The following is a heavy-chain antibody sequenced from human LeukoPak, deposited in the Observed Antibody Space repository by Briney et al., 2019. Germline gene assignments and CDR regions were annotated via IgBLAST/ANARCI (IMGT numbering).Heavy chain of an antibody. D-gene: IGHD4-17*01. J-gene: IGHJ4*02. Sequence: SQTLSLTCAVSGGSIRSGGYSWSWIRQPPGKGLEWIGYIYHSGSTSYNPSLKSRVTISVDGSNNQFSLKLTSVTAADTAVYYCARGPTAELDYWGQGTLVTVSS. CDR3: ARGPTAELDY. CDR2: IYHSGST. CDR1: GGSIRSGGYS. V-gene: IGHV4-30-2*01.